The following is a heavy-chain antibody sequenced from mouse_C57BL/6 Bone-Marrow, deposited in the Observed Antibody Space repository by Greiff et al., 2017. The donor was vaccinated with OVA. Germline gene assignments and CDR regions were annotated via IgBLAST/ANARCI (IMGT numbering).Heavy chain of an antibody. J-gene: IGHJ1*03. CDR3: AREVTDWYFDV. CDR1: GYTFTSYW. V-gene: IGHV1-64*01. Sequence: VQLQQPGAELVKPGASVKLSCKASGYTFTSYWMHWVKQRPGQGLEWIGMIHPNSGSTNYNEKFKSKATLTVDKSSSTAYMQLSSLTSEDSAVYYCAREVTDWYFDVWGTGTTVTVSS. CDR2: IHPNSGST. D-gene: IGHD2-2*01.